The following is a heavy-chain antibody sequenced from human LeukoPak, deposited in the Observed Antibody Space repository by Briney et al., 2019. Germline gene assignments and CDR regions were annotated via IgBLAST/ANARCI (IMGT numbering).Heavy chain of an antibody. V-gene: IGHV3-53*01. Sequence: GGSLRLSCAASGFTVSSNYMSWVRQAPGKGLEWVSVIYSGGSTYYADSVKGRFTISRDNSKNTLYLQMNSLRAEDTAVYYCAKVPGQDYGDYWGQGTLVTVSS. D-gene: IGHD4-17*01. CDR2: IYSGGST. CDR3: AKVPGQDYGDY. J-gene: IGHJ4*02. CDR1: GFTVSSNY.